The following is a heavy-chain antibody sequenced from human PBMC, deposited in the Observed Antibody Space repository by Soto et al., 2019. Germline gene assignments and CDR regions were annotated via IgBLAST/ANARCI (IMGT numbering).Heavy chain of an antibody. CDR3: ARDSGGYYEPLFDY. CDR1: GFTFSRYW. D-gene: IGHD3-22*01. Sequence: EVQLVESGGGLVQPGGSLRLSCAASGFTFSRYWMHWVRQAPGKGLVWVSRINSDGSSTSYADSVKGRFTISRDNGKNTLYLQMNSLRAEDTAVYYCARDSGGYYEPLFDYWGQGTLVTVSS. V-gene: IGHV3-74*01. CDR2: INSDGSST. J-gene: IGHJ4*02.